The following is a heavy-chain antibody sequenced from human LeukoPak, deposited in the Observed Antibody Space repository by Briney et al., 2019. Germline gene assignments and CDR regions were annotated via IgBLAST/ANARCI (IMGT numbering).Heavy chain of an antibody. D-gene: IGHD1-26*01. V-gene: IGHV4-59*01. CDR2: IYYSGST. Sequence: SETLSLTCTVSGGSISSYYWSWIRQPPGKGLEWIGCIYYSGSTNYNPSLKSRVTISVDTSKNQFSLKLSSVTAADTAVYYCARDRGGGSYLWGQGTLVTVSS. J-gene: IGHJ5*02. CDR3: ARDRGGGSYL. CDR1: GGSISSYY.